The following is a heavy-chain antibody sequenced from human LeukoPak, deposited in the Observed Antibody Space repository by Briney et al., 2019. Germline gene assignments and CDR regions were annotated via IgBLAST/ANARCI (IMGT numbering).Heavy chain of an antibody. J-gene: IGHJ4*02. CDR1: GFKFSSYW. CDR3: ARDSSGWYGHPKNEDY. D-gene: IGHD6-19*01. Sequence: GGSLRLSCADSGFKFSSYWMSWVRQAPGKGLEWVANIKQDGSEKYYVDSVKGRFTISRDNAKNSLYLQMNSLRAEDTAVYYCARDSSGWYGHPKNEDYWGQGTLVTVSS. CDR2: IKQDGSEK. V-gene: IGHV3-7*01.